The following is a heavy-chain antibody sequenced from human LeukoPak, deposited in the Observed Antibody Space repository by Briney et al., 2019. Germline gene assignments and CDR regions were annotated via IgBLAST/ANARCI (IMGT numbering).Heavy chain of an antibody. J-gene: IGHJ4*02. D-gene: IGHD3/OR15-3a*01. CDR3: ARADGTGGPYDY. Sequence: GGSLRLSCAVSGFTVSSNYMSGVRQAPGKELEWVSVIYSGGSTHYADSVKGRFTISRDNSKNTLFLQMNSLRAEDTAVYYCARADGTGGPYDYWGQGTLVTVSS. CDR1: GFTVSSNY. CDR2: IYSGGST. V-gene: IGHV3-53*01.